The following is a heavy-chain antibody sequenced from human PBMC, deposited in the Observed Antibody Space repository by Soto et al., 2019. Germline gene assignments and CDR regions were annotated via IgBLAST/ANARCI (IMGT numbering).Heavy chain of an antibody. CDR3: ARGLRYCSSTSCYTNYYMDV. J-gene: IGHJ6*03. CDR1: GGSFSGYY. V-gene: IGHV4-34*01. Sequence: QVQLQQWGAGLLKPSETLSLTCAVYGGSFSGYYWSWIRQPPGKGLEWIGEINHSGSTNYNPSLKSRVTISVDTSKNQFSLKLSSVTAAETAVYYCARGLRYCSSTSCYTNYYMDVWGKGTTVTVSS. CDR2: INHSGST. D-gene: IGHD2-2*01.